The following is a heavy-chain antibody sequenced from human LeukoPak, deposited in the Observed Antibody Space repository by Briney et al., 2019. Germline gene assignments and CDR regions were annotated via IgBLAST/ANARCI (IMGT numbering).Heavy chain of an antibody. CDR1: GFNFSNYA. CDR2: IKQDGSEK. D-gene: IGHD3-22*01. V-gene: IGHV3-7*01. CDR3: ASLGDYYDSSGYYTGKGFDY. Sequence: GGSLRLSCAASGFNFSNYAMHWVRQAPGKGLEWVANIKQDGSEKYYVDSVKGRFTISRDNAKNSLYLQMNSLRAEDTAVYYCASLGDYYDSSGYYTGKGFDYWGQGTLVTVSS. J-gene: IGHJ4*02.